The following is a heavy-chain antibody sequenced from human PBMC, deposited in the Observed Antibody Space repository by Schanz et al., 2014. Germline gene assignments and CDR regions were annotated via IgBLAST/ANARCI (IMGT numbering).Heavy chain of an antibody. Sequence: EVQLVESGGGLVKPGGSLRLSCTASRIIFGTYSMNWIRQTPKGLEWVSSINSRSNFIYYADSVKGRFTISRDNAKNSLYLQMNSLRAEDTAVYYCAGTVATIRADSFDIWGQGTMVAASS. CDR1: RIIFGTYS. J-gene: IGHJ3*02. V-gene: IGHV3-21*01. CDR3: AGTVATIRADSFDI. D-gene: IGHD5-12*01. CDR2: INSRSNFI.